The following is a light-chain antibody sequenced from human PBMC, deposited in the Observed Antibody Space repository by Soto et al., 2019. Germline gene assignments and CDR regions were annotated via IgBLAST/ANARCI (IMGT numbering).Light chain of an antibody. CDR3: QQYNNLHPT. Sequence: PGEIATLSCRASDRVSTNLPGYQQTPGQAPRLLSYSASRRPTDIPVRCSGSGSGAEFTLTISSLQSEDFAIYYCQQYNNLHPTFGQGTKVDIK. CDR2: SAS. J-gene: IGKJ1*01. CDR1: DRVSTN. V-gene: IGKV3-15*01.